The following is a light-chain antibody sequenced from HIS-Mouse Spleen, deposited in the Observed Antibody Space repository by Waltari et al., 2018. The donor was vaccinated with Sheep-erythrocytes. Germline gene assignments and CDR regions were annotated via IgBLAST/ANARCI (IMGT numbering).Light chain of an antibody. CDR3: CSYAGSYNHV. CDR2: DVS. J-gene: IGLJ1*01. V-gene: IGLV2-11*01. CDR1: SSDVGRYNY. Sequence: QSPLTQPRSVSGSPGQSVTIPCTGTSSDVGRYNYFSWYHQHPGKAPKLMIYDVSKRPSGVPDRFSGSKSGNTASLTISGLQAEDEADYYCCSYAGSYNHVFATGTKVTVL.